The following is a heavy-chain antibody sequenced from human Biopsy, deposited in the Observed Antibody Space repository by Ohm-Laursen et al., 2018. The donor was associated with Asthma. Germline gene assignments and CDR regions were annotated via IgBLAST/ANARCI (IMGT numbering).Heavy chain of an antibody. D-gene: IGHD3-22*01. CDR1: YGSITSGGYY. CDR2: IYYSGST. J-gene: IGHJ4*02. CDR3: TRAQDYYDSRGYYRSFDY. Sequence: QTLSLTCTVSYGSITSGGYYWTWIRQHPGKGLEWIGFIYYSGSTYYNPSLKSRVSISIDTSKNQFSLKLSSVTAADTAVYYCTRAQDYYDSRGYYRSFDYWGQGTLVTVSS. V-gene: IGHV4-31*03.